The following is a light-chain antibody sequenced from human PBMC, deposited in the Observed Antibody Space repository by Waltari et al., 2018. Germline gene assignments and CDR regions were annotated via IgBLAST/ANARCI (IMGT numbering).Light chain of an antibody. CDR1: SSNIGRNH. CDR3: AAWDDSLSGPWV. CDR2: RNT. V-gene: IGLV1-47*01. J-gene: IGLJ3*02. Sequence: QSVLTQPPSASGTPGQRVTISCSGSSSNIGRNHVYLYQQLPGTAPELLIYRNTQRRSGVPDRFSGSKSGTSASLAISGLRSEDEADYYCAAWDDSLSGPWVFGGGTKLTVL.